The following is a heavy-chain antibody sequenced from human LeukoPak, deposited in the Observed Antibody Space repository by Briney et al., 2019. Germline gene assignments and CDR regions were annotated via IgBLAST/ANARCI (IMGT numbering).Heavy chain of an antibody. CDR2: ISGSGGST. D-gene: IGHD4-17*01. CDR3: AKSPSTVTPHYFDY. Sequence: GGSLRLSCAASGFTFTNDFMTWVRQAPGKGLEWVSAISGSGGSTYYADSVKGRFTISRDNSKNTLYLQMNSLRAEDTAVYYCAKSPSTVTPHYFDYWGQGTLVTVSS. V-gene: IGHV3-23*01. CDR1: GFTFTNDF. J-gene: IGHJ4*02.